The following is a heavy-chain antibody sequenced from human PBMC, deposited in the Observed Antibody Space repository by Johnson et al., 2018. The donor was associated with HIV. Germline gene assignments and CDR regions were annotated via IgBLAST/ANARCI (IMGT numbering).Heavy chain of an antibody. CDR3: ARVSGWIAVVDDAFDI. Sequence: EVQLVESGGGLIQPGGSLRLSCAASGFTFDDYAMHWVRQAPGKGLEWVSGISWNSGSIGYADSVKGRFTISRDNAKNSLYLQMNSLGAEDTAVYYCARVSGWIAVVDDAFDIWGQGTMVTVSS. CDR1: GFTFDDYA. V-gene: IGHV3-9*01. CDR2: ISWNSGSI. J-gene: IGHJ3*02. D-gene: IGHD6-19*01.